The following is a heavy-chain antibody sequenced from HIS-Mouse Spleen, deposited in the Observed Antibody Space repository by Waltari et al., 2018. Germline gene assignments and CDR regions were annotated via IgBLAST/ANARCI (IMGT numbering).Heavy chain of an antibody. J-gene: IGHJ3*02. CDR3: ARVGLGIAFDI. CDR1: GYTFTGYY. CDR2: ISPNSGGP. Sequence: QVQLVQSGAEVKKPGASVKVSCKASGYTFTGYYMHWVRQAPGQGLEWIGWISPNSGGPNYAQKFQGRVTRTRDTSISTAYMELSRLRSDDTAVYYCARVGLGIAFDIWGQGTMVTVSS. V-gene: IGHV1-2*02. D-gene: IGHD7-27*01.